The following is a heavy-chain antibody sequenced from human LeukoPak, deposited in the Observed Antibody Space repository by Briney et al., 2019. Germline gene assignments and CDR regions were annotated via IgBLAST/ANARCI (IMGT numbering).Heavy chain of an antibody. CDR2: ISYDGSNK. Sequence: GGSLRLSCAASGFTFSSYGMHWVRQAPGKGLEWVAVISYDGSNKYYADSVKGRFTISRDNSKNTLYLQMNSLRAEDTAVCYCAKDFSARSYSSSSDYWGQGTLVTVSS. J-gene: IGHJ4*02. CDR1: GFTFSSYG. D-gene: IGHD6-6*01. V-gene: IGHV3-30*18. CDR3: AKDFSARSYSSSSDY.